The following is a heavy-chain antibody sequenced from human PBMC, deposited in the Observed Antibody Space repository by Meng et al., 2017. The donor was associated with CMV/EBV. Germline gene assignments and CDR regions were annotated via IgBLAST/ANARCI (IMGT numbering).Heavy chain of an antibody. V-gene: IGHV4-34*01. J-gene: IGHJ4*02. CDR3: ARGGIAAAGPFDY. CDR2: INHSGST. D-gene: IGHD6-13*01. CDR1: GGSFSGYY. Sequence: QVQLQTSGAGLLNPSETLPLTCAVYGGSFSGYYWSWIRQPPGKGLEWIGEINHSGSTNYNPSLKSRVTISVDTSKNQFSLKLSSVTAADTAVYYCARGGIAAAGPFDYWGQGTLVTVSS.